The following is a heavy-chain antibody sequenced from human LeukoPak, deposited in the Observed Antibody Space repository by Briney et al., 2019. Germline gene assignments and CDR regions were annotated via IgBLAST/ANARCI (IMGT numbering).Heavy chain of an antibody. CDR1: GGTFSSYA. CDR3: ARDHSSGYYDY. D-gene: IGHD3-22*01. Sequence: ASVKVSCKASGGTFSSYAISWVRQAPGQGLEWMGGIIPIFGTANYAQKFQGRVTITRDTSASTAYMELSSLRSEDMAVYYCARDHSSGYYDYWGQGTLVTVSS. V-gene: IGHV1-69*05. CDR2: IIPIFGTA. J-gene: IGHJ4*02.